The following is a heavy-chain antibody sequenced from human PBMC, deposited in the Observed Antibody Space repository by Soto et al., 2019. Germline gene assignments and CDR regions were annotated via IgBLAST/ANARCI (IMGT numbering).Heavy chain of an antibody. V-gene: IGHV1-46*01. CDR1: GYTFTSYY. Sequence: ASVKVSCKASGYTFTSYYMHWVRQAPGQGLEWMGIINPSDGSTTYLQKFQGRVTMTWDTSTSTVYMELSSPRSEDTAVYYCIIVAARLYYFDYWGLGTLVTVSS. D-gene: IGHD6-6*01. CDR3: IIVAARLYYFDY. CDR2: INPSDGST. J-gene: IGHJ4*02.